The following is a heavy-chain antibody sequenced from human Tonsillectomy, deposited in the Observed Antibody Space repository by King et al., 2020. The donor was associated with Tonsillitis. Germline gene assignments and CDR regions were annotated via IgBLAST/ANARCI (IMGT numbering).Heavy chain of an antibody. J-gene: IGHJ2*01. V-gene: IGHV4-34*01. CDR1: GGSFSGYY. D-gene: IGHD2-2*01. CDR3: ARVDIVVVPAALSYFDL. CDR2: INHSGST. Sequence: VQLQQWGAGLLKPSETLSLTCAVYGGSFSGYYWSWIRQPPGKGLEWIGEINHSGSTNYNPSLKSRVTISVDTSKHHFSLKLSSVTAADTAVYYCARVDIVVVPAALSYFDLWGRGTLVTVSS.